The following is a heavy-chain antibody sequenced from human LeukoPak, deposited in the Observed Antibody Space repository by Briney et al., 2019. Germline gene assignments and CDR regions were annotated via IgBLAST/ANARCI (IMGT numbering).Heavy chain of an antibody. CDR2: ISAYNGNT. D-gene: IGHD4-17*01. CDR3: ASLANYGPYWYFDL. V-gene: IGHV1-18*01. Sequence: GASVKVSCKASGYTFTSYGISWVRQAPGQGLEWMGWISAYNGNTNYAQKLQGRVTMTKDTSTIPAYMELRSLRSDDTAVYYCASLANYGPYWYFDLWGRGTLVTVSS. CDR1: GYTFTSYG. J-gene: IGHJ2*01.